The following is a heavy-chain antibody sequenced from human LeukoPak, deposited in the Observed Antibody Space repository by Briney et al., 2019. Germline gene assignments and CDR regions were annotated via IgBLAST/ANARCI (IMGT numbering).Heavy chain of an antibody. V-gene: IGHV1-2*04. Sequence: ASVKVSCKASGYTFTGYYMHWVGQAPGQGLDWMGWINPNSGGTNYAQKFQGWVTMTRDTSNSTAYMELSRLRADDTAVYYCARTLGYCSSTSCPAYGMDVWGKGTTVTVAS. CDR3: ARTLGYCSSTSCPAYGMDV. CDR1: GYTFTGYY. D-gene: IGHD2-2*01. CDR2: INPNSGGT. J-gene: IGHJ6*04.